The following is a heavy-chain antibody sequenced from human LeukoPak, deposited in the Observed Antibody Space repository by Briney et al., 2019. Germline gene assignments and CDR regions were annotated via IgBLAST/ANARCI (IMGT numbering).Heavy chain of an antibody. Sequence: PSETLSLTCAVYGGSFSGYHWSWIRQSPGKGLEWIGEINHGGSTNYNPSLKSRVTISVDTSKNQFSLKLSSVTAADTAVYYCASWTLSSGYIITFDYWGQGTLVNVSS. J-gene: IGHJ4*02. V-gene: IGHV4-34*01. CDR3: ASWTLSSGYIITFDY. CDR1: GGSFSGYH. CDR2: INHGGST. D-gene: IGHD3-22*01.